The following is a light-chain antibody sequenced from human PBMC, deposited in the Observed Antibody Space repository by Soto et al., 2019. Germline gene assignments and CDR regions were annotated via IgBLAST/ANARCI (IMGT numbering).Light chain of an antibody. V-gene: IGKV3-15*01. CDR3: QQYNDWPPLT. J-gene: IGKJ3*01. CDR2: VAS. Sequence: ELVMTQSPATLSVSPGERATLSGRASQAVSSNLAWSQQKPGQAPRLLIYVASTRATGIPARFSGSGSGKEFTLTISSLLSEDFAFYYCQQYNDWPPLTLGPGTRVDIK. CDR1: QAVSSN.